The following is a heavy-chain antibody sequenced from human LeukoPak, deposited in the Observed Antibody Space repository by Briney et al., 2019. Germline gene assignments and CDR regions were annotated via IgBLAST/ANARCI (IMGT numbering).Heavy chain of an antibody. J-gene: IGHJ4*02. D-gene: IGHD5-12*01. V-gene: IGHV3-23*01. CDR2: ISSSGGNT. Sequence: GGSLRLSCTASGFTFSSYSMSWVRQAPGKGLEWVSSISSSGGNTYYPDSVKGRFTISRDNSKNTMYLQMNSLRAEDTAVYYCAKDRPTWPIDYWGQGTLVTVSS. CDR1: GFTFSSYS. CDR3: AKDRPTWPIDY.